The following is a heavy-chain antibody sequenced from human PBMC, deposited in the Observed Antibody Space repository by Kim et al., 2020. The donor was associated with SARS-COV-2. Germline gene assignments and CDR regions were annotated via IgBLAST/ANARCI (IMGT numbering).Heavy chain of an antibody. CDR3: ARDYDILTGYYPNWFYP. Sequence: GGSLRLSCAASGFTFSSYSMNWVRQAPGKGLEWVSSISSSSSYIYYADSVKGRFTISRDNAKNSLYLQMNSLRAEDTAVYYCARDYDILTGYYPNWFYPWGQGTLVTVSS. CDR2: ISSSSSYI. J-gene: IGHJ5*02. V-gene: IGHV3-21*01. D-gene: IGHD3-9*01. CDR1: GFTFSSYS.